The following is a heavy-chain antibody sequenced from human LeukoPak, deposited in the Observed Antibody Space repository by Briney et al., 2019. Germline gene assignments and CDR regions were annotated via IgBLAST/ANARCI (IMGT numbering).Heavy chain of an antibody. J-gene: IGHJ5*02. V-gene: IGHV3-21*01. CDR3: ARADFSCSPCYLRRSWFHP. D-gene: IGHD2-21*01. Sequence: GGSLRLSCAASGFTLSNYDMNWVRQAPGKGLEWVSSISTSSRYIYYKDSVRGRFTISRDDAKNSLYLEMNSLRAEDTAFYFCARADFSCSPCYLRRSWFHPWGQGTLVTVSS. CDR2: ISTSSRYI. CDR1: GFTLSNYD.